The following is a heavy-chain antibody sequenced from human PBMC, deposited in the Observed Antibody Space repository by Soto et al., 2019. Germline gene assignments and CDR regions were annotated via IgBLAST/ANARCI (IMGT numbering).Heavy chain of an antibody. J-gene: IGHJ5*02. V-gene: IGHV4-4*07. CDR1: GGSISSYY. CDR2: IYTTGRA. CDR3: AREPIVEGPPGYNWFDP. D-gene: IGHD3-22*01. Sequence: PSETLSLTCTVSGGSISSYYWSWIRQPAGKGLEWIGRIYTTGRASYNPSLKGRLTLSGDTSKNQFSLRLGSVTAADTAVYYCAREPIVEGPPGYNWFDPWGLGTTVTVSS.